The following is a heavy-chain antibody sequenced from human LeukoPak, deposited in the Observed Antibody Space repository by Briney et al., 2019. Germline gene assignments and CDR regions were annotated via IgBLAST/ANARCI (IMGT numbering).Heavy chain of an antibody. Sequence: ASVKVSCKASGYTFTSYGISWVRQAPGQGLEWMGWISAYNGNTNYAQKLQGRVTMTTDTSTSTAYMELRSLRPDDTAVYYCARGRKTQRWLQSAMYYYYYMDVWGKGTTVTVSS. CDR1: GYTFTSYG. V-gene: IGHV1-18*01. CDR2: ISAYNGNT. D-gene: IGHD5-24*01. CDR3: ARGRKTQRWLQSAMYYYYYMDV. J-gene: IGHJ6*03.